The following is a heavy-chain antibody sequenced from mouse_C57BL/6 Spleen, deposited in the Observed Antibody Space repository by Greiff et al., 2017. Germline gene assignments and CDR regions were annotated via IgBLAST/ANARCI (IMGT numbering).Heavy chain of an antibody. J-gene: IGHJ3*01. CDR2: IYPGGGYT. D-gene: IGHD2-4*01. CDR1: GYTFTNYW. CDR3: ARERYYDYDEASAWFAY. V-gene: IGHV1-63*01. Sequence: QVQLQQSGAELVRPGTSVKMSCKASGYTFTNYWIGWAKQRPGHGLEWIGDIYPGGGYTNYKEKFKGKATLTEDKSSSTAYMQFSSLTSEDSAIYYCARERYYDYDEASAWFAYWGQGTLVTVSA.